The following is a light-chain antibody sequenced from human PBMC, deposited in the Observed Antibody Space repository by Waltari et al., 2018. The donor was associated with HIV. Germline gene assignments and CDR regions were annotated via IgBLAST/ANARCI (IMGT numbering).Light chain of an antibody. CDR1: SSNIGNND. CDR3: GTWDSSLSAGV. CDR2: DNN. Sequence: QSVLTQPPSVSAAPGQKVTISCSGSSSNIGNNDVSWYQQLPGTATKLLIYDNNKRPSGIADRFSGSKSGTSATLGITGLQTGDEADYYCGTWDSSLSAGVFGGGTKLTVL. V-gene: IGLV1-51*01. J-gene: IGLJ3*02.